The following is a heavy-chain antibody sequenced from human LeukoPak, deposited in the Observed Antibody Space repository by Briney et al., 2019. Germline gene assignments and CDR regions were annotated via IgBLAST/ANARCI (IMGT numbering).Heavy chain of an antibody. J-gene: IGHJ5*02. CDR2: FDPEDGET. CDR3: ATFRDDAGWFDP. D-gene: IGHD1-1*01. CDR1: GYTLTELS. V-gene: IGHV1-24*01. Sequence: ASVKVSCKVSGYTLTELSMHWMRQAPGKGLEWMGGFDPEDGETIYAQKFQGRVTMTEDTSTDTAYMELSSLRSEDTAVYYCATFRDDAGWFDPWGQGTLVTVSS.